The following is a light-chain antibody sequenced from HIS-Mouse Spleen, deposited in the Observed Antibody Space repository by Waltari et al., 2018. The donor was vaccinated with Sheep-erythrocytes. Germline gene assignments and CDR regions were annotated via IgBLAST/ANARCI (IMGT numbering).Light chain of an antibody. J-gene: IGLJ1*01. CDR2: DVS. V-gene: IGLV2-11*01. CDR1: SSDVGGYNY. Sequence: QPRSVSGSPGQSVTISCTGTSSDVGGYNYVSWYQQHPGKAPKLMIYDVSKRPSGVPDRFSGSKSGNTASLTISGLQAEDDADYYCCSYAGSYNHVFATGTKVTVL. CDR3: CSYAGSYNHV.